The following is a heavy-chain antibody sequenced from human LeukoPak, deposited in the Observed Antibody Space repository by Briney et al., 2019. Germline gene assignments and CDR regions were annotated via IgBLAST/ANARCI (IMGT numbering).Heavy chain of an antibody. D-gene: IGHD3-9*01. CDR1: GGSISSYY. CDR2: IYYSGST. Sequence: SETLSLTCTVSGGSISSYYWSWIRQPPGKGLEWIGYIYYSGSTNYNPSLKSRVTISVDTSKNQFSLKLSSVTAADTAVYYCAMTPGSYDILTGYSNNWFDPWGQGTLVTVSS. V-gene: IGHV4-59*01. CDR3: AMTPGSYDILTGYSNNWFDP. J-gene: IGHJ5*02.